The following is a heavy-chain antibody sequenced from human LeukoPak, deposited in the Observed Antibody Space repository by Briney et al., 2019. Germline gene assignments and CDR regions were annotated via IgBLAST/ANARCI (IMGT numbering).Heavy chain of an antibody. CDR2: ISDSGST. CDR1: GGSISTYF. Sequence: SETLSLTCSVSGGSISTYFWSCIPQPPGKGLEWIGYISDSGSTNYNPSLESRVTISLDTSKNQFSLKLSSVTAADTAVYYCARDHRGVISKWFDSWGQGSLVTVSS. J-gene: IGHJ5*01. V-gene: IGHV4-59*01. CDR3: ARDHRGVISKWFDS. D-gene: IGHD3-10*01.